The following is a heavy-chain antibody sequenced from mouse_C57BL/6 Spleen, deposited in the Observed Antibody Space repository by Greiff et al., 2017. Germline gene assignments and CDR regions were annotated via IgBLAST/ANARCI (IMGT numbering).Heavy chain of an antibody. Sequence: QVQLQQSGAELVKPGASVKISCKASGYAFSSYWMNWVKQRPGKGLEWIGQIYPGDGDTNYNGKFKGKATLTADKSSSTAYMQLSSLTSEDSAVYFCARDSGNYYGSSYDFDYWGQGTTLTVSS. CDR1: GYAFSSYW. CDR2: IYPGDGDT. D-gene: IGHD1-1*01. V-gene: IGHV1-80*01. J-gene: IGHJ2*01. CDR3: ARDSGNYYGSSYDFDY.